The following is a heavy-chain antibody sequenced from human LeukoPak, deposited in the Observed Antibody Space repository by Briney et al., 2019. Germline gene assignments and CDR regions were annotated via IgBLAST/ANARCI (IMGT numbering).Heavy chain of an antibody. CDR1: GYSISSGYY. CDR3: ARAPLGYCSGGGCYYLGFFDY. Sequence: SETLSLTCTVSGYSISSGYYWGWIRQPPGKGLEWIGSIYHSGSTYYNPSLKSRVTISVDTSKNQFSLKLSSVTAADTAVYYCARAPLGYCSGGGCYYLGFFDYWGLGTLVTVSS. J-gene: IGHJ4*02. V-gene: IGHV4-38-2*02. CDR2: IYHSGST. D-gene: IGHD2-15*01.